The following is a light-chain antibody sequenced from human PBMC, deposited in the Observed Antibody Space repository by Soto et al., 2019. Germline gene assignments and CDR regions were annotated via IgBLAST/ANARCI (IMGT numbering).Light chain of an antibody. Sequence: MTQAPATLSVSPGERATLSCRASQTINNNVAWYQLKDGQVPRLLIYGASTRAADVPARFSGSGSGTEFTLTISSLQSEDFAVYYCQQYNNWPLITFGQGTRLE. J-gene: IGKJ5*01. CDR1: QTINNN. CDR2: GAS. CDR3: QQYNNWPLIT. V-gene: IGKV3-15*01.